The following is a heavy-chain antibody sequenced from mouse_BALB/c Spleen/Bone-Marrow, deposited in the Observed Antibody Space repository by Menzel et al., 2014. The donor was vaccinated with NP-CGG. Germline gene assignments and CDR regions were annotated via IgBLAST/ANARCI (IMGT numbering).Heavy chain of an antibody. CDR1: GYTFTSYW. D-gene: IGHD2-4*01. CDR2: IYPSTGYT. V-gene: IGHV1-7*01. J-gene: IGHJ3*01. CDR3: ARDDYAY. Sequence: LEESGAELAKPGASVKMSCKASGYTFTSYWMHWVKQRPGQGLEWIGYIYPSTGYTEHNQKFKDKAIMTADKSSSTAYMQLSGLTSEDSAVYYWARDDYAYWGQGTLVTVSA.